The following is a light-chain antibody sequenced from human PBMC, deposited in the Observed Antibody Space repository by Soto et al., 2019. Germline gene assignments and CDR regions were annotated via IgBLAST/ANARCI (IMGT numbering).Light chain of an antibody. V-gene: IGKV3D-20*01. CDR1: QSVSRNL. CDR3: QQYSTSPGT. J-gene: IGKJ1*01. Sequence: KSAANLTLSPGTRSSFSGSPTQSVSRNLLAWYQQKPGLAPRLLLYAASSMASGVPERFSGSGSGTDFTLTISRLHPDDFAAYLCQQYSTSPGTFGQGTKVDIK. CDR2: AAS.